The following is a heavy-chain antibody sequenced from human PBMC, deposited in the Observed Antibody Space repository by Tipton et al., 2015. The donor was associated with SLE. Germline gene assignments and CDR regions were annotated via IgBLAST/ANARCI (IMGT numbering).Heavy chain of an antibody. CDR2: FYTSGGT. V-gene: IGHV4-61*09. Sequence: TLSLTCTVSGGSMSSGSYYWSWIRQPAGKGLEWIGHFYTSGGTNYNPSLKSRLTISIDTSKRQVSLKLRSVTAADTAVYYCARGRDNSGWCPYYFDSWGQGTLVTVSS. CDR3: ARGRDNSGWCPYYFDS. D-gene: IGHD6-19*01. J-gene: IGHJ4*02. CDR1: GGSMSSGSYY.